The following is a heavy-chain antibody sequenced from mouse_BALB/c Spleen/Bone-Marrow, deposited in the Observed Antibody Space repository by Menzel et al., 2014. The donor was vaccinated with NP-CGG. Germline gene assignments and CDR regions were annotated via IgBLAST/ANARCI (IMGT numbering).Heavy chain of an antibody. J-gene: IGHJ3*01. D-gene: IGHD4-1*01. CDR3: AREARTGAWFAY. CDR2: IVPSSGYT. Sequence: QVQLQQPGAELARPGASVKMSCKASGYTFTSYTIQWVKRRPGQGLEWVGYIVPSSGYTDYNQNFKDKTTLTAAKSSSTAYMQLRRLTSADFAVYYCAREARTGAWFAYWGQGTLVTVSA. V-gene: IGHV1-4*02. CDR1: GYTFTSYT.